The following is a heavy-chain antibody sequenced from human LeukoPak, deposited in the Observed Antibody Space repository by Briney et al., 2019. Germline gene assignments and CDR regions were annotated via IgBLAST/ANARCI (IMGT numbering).Heavy chain of an antibody. D-gene: IGHD3-22*01. V-gene: IGHV3-23*01. J-gene: IGHJ4*02. CDR1: GFTFSSYA. Sequence: TGGSLRLSCAASGFTFSSYAMSWVRQAPGKGLEWVSAISGSGGSTYYADSVKGRFTISRDNSKNTLYLQMNSLRAEDTALYYCAKAPIYYYDSSGYSYYFDYWGQGTLVTVSS. CDR3: AKAPIYYYDSSGYSYYFDY. CDR2: ISGSGGST.